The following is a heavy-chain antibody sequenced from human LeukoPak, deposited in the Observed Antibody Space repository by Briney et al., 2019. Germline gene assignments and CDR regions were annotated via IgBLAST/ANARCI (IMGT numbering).Heavy chain of an antibody. CDR2: IKSKTDGGTT. J-gene: IGHJ3*02. CDR3: ARQLVPMGDTFDI. Sequence: GGSLRLSCAASGFTFSNAWMSWVRQGPGKGLEWVGRIKSKTDGGTTGYAAPVKGRFTISRDDSKNTLYLQMNSLKSEDTAVYYCARQLVPMGDTFDIWGQGTMVTVSS. D-gene: IGHD2-2*01. CDR1: GFTFSNAW. V-gene: IGHV3-15*01.